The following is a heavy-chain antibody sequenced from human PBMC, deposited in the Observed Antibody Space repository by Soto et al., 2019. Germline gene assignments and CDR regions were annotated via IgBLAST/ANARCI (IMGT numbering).Heavy chain of an antibody. CDR2: ISGRGDST. CDR3: AKDRGTIAY. CDR1: GFTFSSYA. J-gene: IGHJ4*02. Sequence: EVQLLESGGGLVQPGGSLRLSCAASGFTFSSYAMNWVRQAPGKGLEWISAISGRGDSTYYADSVKGRFTISRDNSQNTLYVQMNSLRPEDTAIYYCAKDRGTIAYWGQGTLVTVSS. D-gene: IGHD3-10*01. V-gene: IGHV3-23*01.